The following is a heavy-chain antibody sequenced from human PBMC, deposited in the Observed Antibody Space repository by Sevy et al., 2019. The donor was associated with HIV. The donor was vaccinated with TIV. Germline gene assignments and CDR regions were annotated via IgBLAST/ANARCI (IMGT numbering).Heavy chain of an antibody. D-gene: IGHD3-22*01. CDR3: ATTKDYYDSSGYPFDY. J-gene: IGHJ4*02. CDR2: FDPEDGKR. CDR1: GYTLTELS. V-gene: IGHV1-24*01. Sequence: ASVKVSCKVSGYTLTELSMHWVRQAPGKGLEWVGTFDPEDGKRIYAQKFKGRLTMTEETSTETAYMELNSLRSDDTAVYYCATTKDYYDSSGYPFDYLGQGTQVTVSS.